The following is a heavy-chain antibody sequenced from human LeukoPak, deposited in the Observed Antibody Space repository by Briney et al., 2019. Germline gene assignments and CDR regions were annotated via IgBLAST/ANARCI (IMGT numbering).Heavy chain of an antibody. CDR1: GFTFSRHG. CDR3: ARSRSYYFDF. J-gene: IGHJ4*02. Sequence: RTGGSLRLSCAPSGFTFSRHGMHWVRQAPGKGLEWVAIISNDGSRKYYAHSVEGRFTISRDNSKNTLYLQMDSLRAEDTAVYYCARSRSYYFDFWGQGTLVTVSS. CDR2: ISNDGSRK. D-gene: IGHD1-26*01. V-gene: IGHV3-30*03.